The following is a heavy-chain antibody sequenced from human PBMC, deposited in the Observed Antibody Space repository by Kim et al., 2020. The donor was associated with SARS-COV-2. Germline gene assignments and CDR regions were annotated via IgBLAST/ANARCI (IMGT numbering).Heavy chain of an antibody. CDR2: IIPIFGTA. CDR1: GGTFSSYA. Sequence: SVKVSCKASGGTFSSYAISWVRQAPGQGLEWMGGIIPIFGTANYAQKFQGRVTITADESTSTAYMELSSLRSEDTAVYYCARLAAAGTALYYWGQGTLVTVSS. V-gene: IGHV1-69*13. CDR3: ARLAAAGTALYY. J-gene: IGHJ4*02. D-gene: IGHD6-13*01.